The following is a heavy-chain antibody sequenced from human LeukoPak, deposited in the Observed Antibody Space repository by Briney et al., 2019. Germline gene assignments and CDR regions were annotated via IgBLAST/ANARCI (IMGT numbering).Heavy chain of an antibody. CDR2: IYHSGST. CDR3: ARDGTYGGIGLDV. D-gene: IGHD4-23*01. J-gene: IGHJ6*04. Sequence: SETLSLTCTVSGYSISSGYYWGWLRQPPGKGLEWIGSIYHSGSTYYNPSLKSQVTISVDTSKNQFSLRLSSVTAADTAVYYCARDGTYGGIGLDVWGKGTTVTVSS. CDR1: GYSISSGYY. V-gene: IGHV4-38-2*02.